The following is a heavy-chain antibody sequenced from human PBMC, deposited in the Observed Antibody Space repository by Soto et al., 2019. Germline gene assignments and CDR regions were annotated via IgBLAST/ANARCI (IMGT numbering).Heavy chain of an antibody. CDR1: GFSLTTSGVG. Sequence: QITLKASGPTVVKPTETLTLTCTFSGFSLTTSGVGVGWVRQSPGKAPEWLALIYWDDDKRYSTSLKSRLTIPKDTSKNQVVLTMSNVDPADTATYYCAHRVLRTVFGLVTTTAIYFDFWGQGTPVVVSS. CDR3: AHRVLRTVFGLVTTTAIYFDF. CDR2: IYWDDDK. D-gene: IGHD3-3*01. V-gene: IGHV2-5*02. J-gene: IGHJ4*02.